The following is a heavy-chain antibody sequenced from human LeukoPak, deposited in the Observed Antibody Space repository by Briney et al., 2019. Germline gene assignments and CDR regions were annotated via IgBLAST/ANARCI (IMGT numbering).Heavy chain of an antibody. J-gene: IGHJ3*02. CDR3: ARDQNDAFDI. CDR2: INHSGST. V-gene: IGHV4-34*01. Sequence: SETLSLTCAVYGGSFSGYYWSWIRQPPGKGLEWIGEINHSGSTNYNPSLKSRVTISVDTSKNQFSLKLSSVTAADTAVYYCARDQNDAFDIWGQGTMVTVSS. CDR1: GGSFSGYY.